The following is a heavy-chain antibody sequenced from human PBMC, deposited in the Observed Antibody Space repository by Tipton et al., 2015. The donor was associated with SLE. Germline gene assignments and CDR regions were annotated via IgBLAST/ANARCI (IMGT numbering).Heavy chain of an antibody. Sequence: TLSLTCAVSGGSISSNWWSWVRQPPGKGLEWIGEIDHFGSTNLNPSLKSRVTISVDKSKSQLSVNLYSVTAADTAVYYCAKAGTYYLDSWGQGARVTVSS. J-gene: IGHJ4*02. CDR3: AKAGTYYLDS. CDR1: GGSISSNW. CDR2: IDHFGST. V-gene: IGHV4-4*02.